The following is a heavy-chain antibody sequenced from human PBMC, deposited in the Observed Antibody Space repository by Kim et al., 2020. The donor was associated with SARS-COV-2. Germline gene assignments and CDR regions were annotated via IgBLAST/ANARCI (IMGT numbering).Heavy chain of an antibody. CDR3: ARHSPYGDYQLPGYFDL. CDR2: IYYSGST. CDR1: GGSISSYY. V-gene: IGHV4-59*08. Sequence: SETLSLTCTVSGGSISSYYWSWIRQPPGKGLEWIGYIYYSGSTNYNPSLKSRVTISVDTSKNQFSLKLSSVTAADTAVYYCARHSPYGDYQLPGYFDLWGRGTLVTVSS. D-gene: IGHD4-17*01. J-gene: IGHJ2*01.